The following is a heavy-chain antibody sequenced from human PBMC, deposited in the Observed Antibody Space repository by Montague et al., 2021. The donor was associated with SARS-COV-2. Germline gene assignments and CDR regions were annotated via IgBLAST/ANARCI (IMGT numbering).Heavy chain of an antibody. CDR3: ARLGITLGGVIVIRYCFDF. Sequence: SETLSLTCTFSGASRSTKNYYWGWIRQPPGKGLEWIGSISYSATSYSNPSLKSRVTMPVDTSRNQLSLNLSSVTVADTAVYYCARLGITLGGVIVIRYCFDFWGQGTLVTVSS. CDR2: ISYSATS. CDR1: GASRSTKNYY. D-gene: IGHD3-16*02. J-gene: IGHJ4*02. V-gene: IGHV4-39*01.